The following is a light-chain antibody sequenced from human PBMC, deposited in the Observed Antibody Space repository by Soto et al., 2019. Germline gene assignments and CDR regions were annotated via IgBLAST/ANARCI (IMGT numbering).Light chain of an antibody. Sequence: IQLTQSPSSLSASVGDRVTITFRASHGVSSYLAWYQQKPGKAPKLLIYGASTLQTGVPSRFSGSGSGTDFTLTISRLEPEDFALYYCQQYGGSLTFGGGTKVDIK. CDR3: QQYGGSLT. CDR2: GAS. CDR1: HGVSSY. J-gene: IGKJ4*01. V-gene: IGKV1-9*01.